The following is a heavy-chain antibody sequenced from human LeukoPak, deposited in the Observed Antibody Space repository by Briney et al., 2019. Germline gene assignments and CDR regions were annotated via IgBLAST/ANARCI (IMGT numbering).Heavy chain of an antibody. CDR1: CGSISSHF. V-gene: IGHV4-59*11. CDR2: IYYSGST. D-gene: IGHD2-15*01. Sequence: PSETLSLTCTVSCGSISSHFWSWIRQPPGKGLEWIGYIYYSGSTNYNPSLKSRVTISVDTSTNQFSLKLSSVTAADTAVYYCARGHCSGGSCYSDAFDIWGQGTMVTVSS. CDR3: ARGHCSGGSCYSDAFDI. J-gene: IGHJ3*02.